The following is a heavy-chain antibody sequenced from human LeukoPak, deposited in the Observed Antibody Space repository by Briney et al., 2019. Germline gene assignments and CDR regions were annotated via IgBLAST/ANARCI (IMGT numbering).Heavy chain of an antibody. V-gene: IGHV3-15*01. Sequence: PGGSLRLSCAASGFNFSNAWMSWVRQAPGKGLEWVGRIKSKTDGGTTDYAAPVKGRFTISRDDSKNTLYLQMNSLKTEDTAVYYCTTDLYDFWSGYHYANDYWGQGTLVTVSS. J-gene: IGHJ4*02. CDR1: GFNFSNAW. CDR2: IKSKTDGGTT. CDR3: TTDLYDFWSGYHYANDY. D-gene: IGHD3-3*01.